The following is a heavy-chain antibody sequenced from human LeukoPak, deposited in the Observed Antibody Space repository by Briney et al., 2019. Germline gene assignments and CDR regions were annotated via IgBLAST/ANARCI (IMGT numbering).Heavy chain of an antibody. Sequence: SETLSLTCTVSGGSISSGGYYWSRIRQHPGKGLEWIGYIYYSGSTYYNPSLKSRVTISVDTSKNQFSLKLSSVTAADTAVYYCARVVVVVAATPMWFDPWGQGTLVTVSS. CDR3: ARVVVVVAATPMWFDP. J-gene: IGHJ5*02. CDR1: GGSISSGGYY. D-gene: IGHD2-15*01. V-gene: IGHV4-31*03. CDR2: IYYSGST.